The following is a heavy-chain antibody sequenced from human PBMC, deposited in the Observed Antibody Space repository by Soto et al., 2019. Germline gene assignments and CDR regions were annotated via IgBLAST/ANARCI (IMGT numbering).Heavy chain of an antibody. J-gene: IGHJ6*03. CDR3: ASFYFWSGYYDYMDV. Sequence: GGSLRLSCAASGFSFSDYGMNWVRQAPGKGLEWVSSISSGSSYIQYADSVKGRFTISRDNAQNSLYLQMDSLRAEDTAVYYCASFYFWSGYYDYMDVWGKGTTVTVSS. D-gene: IGHD3-3*01. V-gene: IGHV3-21*06. CDR2: ISSGSSYI. CDR1: GFSFSDYG.